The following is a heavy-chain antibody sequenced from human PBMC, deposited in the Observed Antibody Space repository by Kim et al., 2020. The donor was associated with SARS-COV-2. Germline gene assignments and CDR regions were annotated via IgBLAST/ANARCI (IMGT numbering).Heavy chain of an antibody. CDR3: AGGSSYYDSSAGLLDY. J-gene: IGHJ4*02. V-gene: IGHV1-69*01. Sequence: KFQGRVTITADESTSTAYMELSSLRSEDTAVYYCAGGSSYYDSSAGLLDYWGQGTLVTVSS. D-gene: IGHD3-22*01.